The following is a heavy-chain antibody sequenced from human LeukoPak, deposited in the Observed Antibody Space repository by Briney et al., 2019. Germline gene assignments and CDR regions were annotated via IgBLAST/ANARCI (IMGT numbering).Heavy chain of an antibody. V-gene: IGHV4-38-2*02. Sequence: TSETLSLTCTVSGYSISSGDYWGWIRQPPGKGLEWIGSFYHSGTTYYNPSLKSRVTISVDTSKNQFFLKLTSVTAADTAVYFCARGFYDISGYFGCYFDYWGQGTLVAVSS. J-gene: IGHJ4*02. CDR3: ARGFYDISGYFGCYFDY. D-gene: IGHD3-22*01. CDR1: GYSISSGDY. CDR2: FYHSGTT.